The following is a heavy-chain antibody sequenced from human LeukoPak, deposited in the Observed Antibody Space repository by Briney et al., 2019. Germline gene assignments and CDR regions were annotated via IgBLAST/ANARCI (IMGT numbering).Heavy chain of an antibody. V-gene: IGHV4-39*07. CDR2: IYYSGST. CDR3: ARSEGYGSGIYYRHLFNY. CDR1: GGSIYRSSYY. J-gene: IGHJ4*02. D-gene: IGHD3-10*01. Sequence: PSETLSLTCTVSGGSIYRSSYYWGWIRQPPGKGLEWIGSIYYSGSTDYNSSLKNRVTISADTSKNQFSLKLSSVTAADTAVYYCARSEGYGSGIYYRHLFNYWGQGALVTVSS.